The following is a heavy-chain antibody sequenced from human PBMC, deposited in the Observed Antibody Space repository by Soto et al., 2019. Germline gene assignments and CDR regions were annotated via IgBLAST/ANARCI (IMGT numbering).Heavy chain of an antibody. V-gene: IGHV1-8*01. Sequence: ASVKVSCKASGYTFTSYDINWVRQATGQGLEWMGWMNPNSGNTGYAQKFQGRVTMTRNTSISTAYMELSSLRSEDTAVYYCFVPAASYSYYGMDVWGQGTTVTVSS. J-gene: IGHJ6*02. CDR3: FVPAASYSYYGMDV. CDR1: GYTFTSYD. CDR2: MNPNSGNT. D-gene: IGHD2-2*01.